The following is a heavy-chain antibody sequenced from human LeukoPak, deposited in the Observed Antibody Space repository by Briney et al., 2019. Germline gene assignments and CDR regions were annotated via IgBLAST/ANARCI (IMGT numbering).Heavy chain of an antibody. J-gene: IGHJ4*02. CDR2: ISYDGKNI. D-gene: IGHD5-18*01. CDR1: GFTFSIYG. CDR3: AKDRRGYSYGYIDY. Sequence: GGSLRLSCTTSGFTFSIYGMHWVRQAPGKGLEWVTAISYDGKNIHYADSVKGRFTISRDISKNTLYLQMNSLRAEDTAVYYCAKDRRGYSYGYIDYWGQGTLVTVSS. V-gene: IGHV3-30*18.